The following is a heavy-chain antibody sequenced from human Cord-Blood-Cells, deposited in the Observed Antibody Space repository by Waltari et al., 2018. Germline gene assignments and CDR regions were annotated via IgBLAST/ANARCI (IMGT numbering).Heavy chain of an antibody. CDR2: IKQDGSEK. J-gene: IGHJ2*01. D-gene: IGHD2-2*01. Sequence: GWVANIKQDGSEKYYVDSVKGRFTISRDNAKNSLYLQMNSLRAEDTAVYYCARFVVVPAASLWYFDLWGRGTLVTISS. CDR3: ARFVVVPAASLWYFDL. V-gene: IGHV3-7*01.